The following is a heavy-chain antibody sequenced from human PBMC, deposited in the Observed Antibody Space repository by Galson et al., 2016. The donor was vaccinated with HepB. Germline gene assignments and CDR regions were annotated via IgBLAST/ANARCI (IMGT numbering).Heavy chain of an antibody. J-gene: IGHJ5*02. CDR2: IYYNGRT. V-gene: IGHV4-39*01. CDR1: GASISSNSYY. D-gene: IGHD4-17*01. CDR3: ASHEYGDYGYWFDP. Sequence: SETLSLTCTVSGASISSNSYYWGWIRQPPGKGLEWIGSIYYNGRTYYTASLKSRVTISVDSSKKQFSLKLNSVTAADTAVYYCASHEYGDYGYWFDPWGQGTLVTVSS.